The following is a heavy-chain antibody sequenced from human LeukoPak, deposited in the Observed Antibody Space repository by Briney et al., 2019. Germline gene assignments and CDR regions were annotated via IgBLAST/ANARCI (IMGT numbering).Heavy chain of an antibody. D-gene: IGHD6-19*01. CDR1: GYTFTNYY. Sequence: ASVKVSCKASGYTFTNYYMDWVRQAPGQGLEWMGWINPSSGVTNSAQKFQGRVTMTRDTSINTAYMELSSLTADDTAVYYCAAHSDEAVAGTRNVGPSDIWGQGTKVTVSS. J-gene: IGHJ3*02. CDR3: AAHSDEAVAGTRNVGPSDI. V-gene: IGHV1-2*02. CDR2: INPSSGVT.